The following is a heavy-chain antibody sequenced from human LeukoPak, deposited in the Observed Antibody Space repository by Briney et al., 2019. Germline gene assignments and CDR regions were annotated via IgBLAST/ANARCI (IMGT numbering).Heavy chain of an antibody. CDR1: GYTFTNYA. D-gene: IGHD3-16*02. CDR3: ARAYQRLGGLSFPDS. V-gene: IGHV7-4-1*02. J-gene: IGHJ5*01. CDR2: INPNTGDP. Sequence: ASVKVSCKASGYTFTNYAMNWVRQAPGQGLEWMGWINPNTGDPTYAQGFTGRFVFSLDTSVTTTYLQISGLKAEDTAVYYCARAYQRLGGLSFPDSWGQGTLVTVSS.